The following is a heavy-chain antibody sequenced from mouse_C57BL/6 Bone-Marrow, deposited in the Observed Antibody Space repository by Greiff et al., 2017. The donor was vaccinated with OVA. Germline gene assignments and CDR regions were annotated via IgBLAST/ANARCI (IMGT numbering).Heavy chain of an antibody. V-gene: IGHV1-55*01. CDR2: IYPGSGST. CDR1: GYTFTSYW. Sequence: VQLQQPGAELVKPGASVKMSCKASGYTFTSYWITWVKQRPGQGLEWIGDIYPGSGSTNYNEKFKGKATLTVDKSSSTAYMQLSSLTSEDSAVYYCARWGYYSDYWGQGTTLTVSS. D-gene: IGHD3-1*01. J-gene: IGHJ2*01. CDR3: ARWGYYSDY.